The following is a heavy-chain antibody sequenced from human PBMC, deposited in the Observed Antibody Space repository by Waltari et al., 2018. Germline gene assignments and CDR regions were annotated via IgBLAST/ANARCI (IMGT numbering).Heavy chain of an antibody. Sequence: EVQLVESGGGLVQPGGSLRLSCAASGLSFSNYWMNWVRQAPGKGLEWVANIKQDGSETYYVDSVKGRFTISRDNAKNSLYLEMYSLRAEDTAVYYCASRYCTISRCYSSSWNSFDCWGQGTLVTVSS. CDR1: GLSFSNYW. D-gene: IGHD6-13*01. J-gene: IGHJ4*02. CDR3: ASRYCTISRCYSSSWNSFDC. V-gene: IGHV3-7*03. CDR2: IKQDGSET.